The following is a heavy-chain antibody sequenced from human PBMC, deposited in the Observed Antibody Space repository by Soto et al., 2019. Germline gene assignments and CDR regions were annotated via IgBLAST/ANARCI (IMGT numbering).Heavy chain of an antibody. CDR2: IWYDGSNK. Sequence: QVQLVESGGGVVQPGRSLRLSCAASGFTFSSYGMHWVRQAPGKGLEWVAVIWYDGSNKYYADSVKGRFTISRDNSKNTLYLQMNSLRAEDTAVYYCARDVREIAVASTFPYYYYGMDVWGQGTTVTVSS. D-gene: IGHD6-19*01. J-gene: IGHJ6*02. CDR1: GFTFSSYG. CDR3: ARDVREIAVASTFPYYYYGMDV. V-gene: IGHV3-33*01.